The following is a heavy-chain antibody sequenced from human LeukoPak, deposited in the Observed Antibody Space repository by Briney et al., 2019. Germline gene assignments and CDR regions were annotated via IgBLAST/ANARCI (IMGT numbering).Heavy chain of an antibody. J-gene: IGHJ4*02. CDR3: AKDIHPGLDSGASCCFDY. V-gene: IGHV1-18*01. D-gene: IGHD3-22*01. CDR1: GYTFSRHG. CDR2: VSGYNGNT. Sequence: ASVKVSCKTSGYTFSRHGITWVRQAPGQGLEWMGWVSGYNGNTNYAQNGQGRVTMTTDTSTNTAYMELRSLRSDDTAVYYCAKDIHPGLDSGASCCFDYWGQGTPVTVSS.